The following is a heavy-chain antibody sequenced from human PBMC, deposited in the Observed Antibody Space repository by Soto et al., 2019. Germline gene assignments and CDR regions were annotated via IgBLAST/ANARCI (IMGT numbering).Heavy chain of an antibody. J-gene: IGHJ4*02. CDR1: GYTFTGYY. CDR3: ARVRPGIAVAGPDY. Sequence: ASVKVSCKASGYTFTGYYMHWVRQARGQGLEWMGWINPNSGGTNYAQKFQGRVTMTRDTSISTAYMELSRLRSDDTAVYYCARVRPGIAVAGPDYWGQGTLVTVSS. CDR2: INPNSGGT. V-gene: IGHV1-2*02. D-gene: IGHD6-19*01.